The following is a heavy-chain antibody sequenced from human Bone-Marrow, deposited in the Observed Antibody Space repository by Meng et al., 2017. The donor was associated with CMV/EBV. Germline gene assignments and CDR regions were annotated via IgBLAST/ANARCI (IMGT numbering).Heavy chain of an antibody. CDR3: AKDPYYCTPTTCQPNWFDP. CDR2: INSDGSST. J-gene: IGHJ5*02. V-gene: IGHV3-74*01. CDR1: GFTFSSYW. D-gene: IGHD2-2*01. Sequence: GGSLRLSCAASGFTFSSYWMHWVRQAPGKGLVWVSRINSDGSSTSYADSVKGRFTISRDNAKNTLYLQMNSLRVEDTAVYYCAKDPYYCTPTTCQPNWFDPWGQGTRVTGSS.